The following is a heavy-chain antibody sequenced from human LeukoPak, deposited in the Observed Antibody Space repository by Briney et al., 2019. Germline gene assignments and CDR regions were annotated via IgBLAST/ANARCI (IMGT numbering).Heavy chain of an antibody. CDR3: ARDRWSSTSCYRTGWFDP. Sequence: SVKVSCKASGYTFTSYAISWVRQAPGQGLEWMGGMIPIFGTANYAQKFQGRVTITTDESTSTAYMELSSLRSEDTAVYYCARDRWSSTSCYRTGWFDPGGQGNLVIVSS. J-gene: IGHJ5*02. CDR1: GYTFTSYA. D-gene: IGHD2-2*01. CDR2: MIPIFGTA. V-gene: IGHV1-69*05.